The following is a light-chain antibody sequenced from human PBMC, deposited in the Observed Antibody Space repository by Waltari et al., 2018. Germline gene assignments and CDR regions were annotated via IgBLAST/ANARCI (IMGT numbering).Light chain of an antibody. V-gene: IGKV4-1*01. CDR1: PTISYSSNNKNY. CDR2: WAP. J-gene: IGKJ1*01. CDR3: QQYYSVPLT. Sequence: DIVMTQSPDSLAVSLGERATINCKSSPTISYSSNNKNYLAWYQKKPGQPPRLLISWAPSREPGVPDRFSGSGSGTDFTLTISSLQVEDVAIYYCQQYYSVPLTFGQGTKVGIK.